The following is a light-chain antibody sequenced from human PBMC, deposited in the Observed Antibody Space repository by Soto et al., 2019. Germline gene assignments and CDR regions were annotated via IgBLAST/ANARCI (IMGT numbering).Light chain of an antibody. V-gene: IGLV3-21*02. CDR2: DGG. CDR3: QVWDRTSDHSYV. Sequence: SYELTQPPSVSVAPGQTARITCGGDNIGSKSVHWYQQKPGQAPVLVVYDGGDRPSGIPARFSGSNSGNTATPTISRVEAGDEADYYCQVWDRTSDHSYVFGTGTKLTVL. J-gene: IGLJ1*01. CDR1: NIGSKS.